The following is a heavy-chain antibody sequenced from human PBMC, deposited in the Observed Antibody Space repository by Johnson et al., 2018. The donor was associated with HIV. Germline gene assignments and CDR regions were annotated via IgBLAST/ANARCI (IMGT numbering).Heavy chain of an antibody. CDR2: IYSGGST. V-gene: IGHV3-66*01. CDR3: AKGQVARGAFDI. D-gene: IGHD2-15*01. J-gene: IGHJ3*02. Sequence: VQLVESGGGVVQPGRSLRLSCAASGFTVSSNYMSWVRQAPGKGLEWVSVIYSGGSTYYADSVKGRFTISRDNSKNTLYLQMNSLRVEDTAVYYCAKGQVARGAFDIWGQGTMVTVSS. CDR1: GFTVSSNY.